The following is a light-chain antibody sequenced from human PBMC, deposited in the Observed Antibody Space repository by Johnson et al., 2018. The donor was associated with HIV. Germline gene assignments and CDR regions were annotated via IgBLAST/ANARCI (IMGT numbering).Light chain of an antibody. Sequence: QSALTQPPSVSAAPGQKVTISCSGSSSNIGNNYVSWYQQLPGTAPKLLIYDNNKRPSGIPDRFSGSKSGTSATLGITGLQTGDEADYYCGTWDNSLSGCYVFGSGTKVTVI. V-gene: IGLV1-51*01. CDR1: SSNIGNNY. CDR3: GTWDNSLSGCYV. J-gene: IGLJ1*01. CDR2: DNN.